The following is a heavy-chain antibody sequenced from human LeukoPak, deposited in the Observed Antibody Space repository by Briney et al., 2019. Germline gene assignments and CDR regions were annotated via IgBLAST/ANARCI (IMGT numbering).Heavy chain of an antibody. D-gene: IGHD6-13*01. CDR3: EAAGNALFDY. CDR1: GVSFSGYY. V-gene: IGHV4-34*01. Sequence: SETLCLTCAVYGVSFSGYYWSWIRQPPGKGLEWVGEISHSGSTNYNPSLKSRVTISVDTSKNQFSLKLTSVTAADTAVYYCEAAGNALFDYWGQGTLVTVSS. J-gene: IGHJ4*02. CDR2: ISHSGST.